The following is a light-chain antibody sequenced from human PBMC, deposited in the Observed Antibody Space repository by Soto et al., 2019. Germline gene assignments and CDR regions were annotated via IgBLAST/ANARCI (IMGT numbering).Light chain of an antibody. Sequence: QSVLTQPASVSGSPGQSITISCTGTSSDVGGYNYVSWYQQHPGKAPKLMIYEVSNRPSGVSNRFSGSKSGNTASLTISGLQAEDEADYYCSSYTSISKVFGGGPKLTVL. V-gene: IGLV2-14*01. CDR3: SSYTSISKV. J-gene: IGLJ2*01. CDR2: EVS. CDR1: SSDVGGYNY.